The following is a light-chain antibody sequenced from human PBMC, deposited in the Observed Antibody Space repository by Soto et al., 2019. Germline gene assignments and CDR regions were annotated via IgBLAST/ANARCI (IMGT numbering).Light chain of an antibody. CDR2: ATS. J-gene: IGKJ1*01. Sequence: SQMTQYPSSVSASVGDRVTITCRANQDIGGCLDWYQQKQEKAPNLLIYATSTLKTGVPSRVRGSGSGTDFTSTISSLKTEYFETYYCQHAHNFTLTFGHGTKVDI. CDR3: QHAHNFTLT. V-gene: IGKV1-12*01. CDR1: QDIGGC.